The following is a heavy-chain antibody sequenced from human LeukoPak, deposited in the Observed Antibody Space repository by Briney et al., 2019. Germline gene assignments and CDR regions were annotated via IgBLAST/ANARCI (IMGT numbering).Heavy chain of an antibody. V-gene: IGHV1-69*05. CDR1: GGTFSSYA. CDR3: AREFPTYYDFWSGSAFDI. CDR2: IIPIFGTA. J-gene: IGHJ3*02. D-gene: IGHD3-3*01. Sequence: SVKVSCKASGGTFSSYAISWVRQAPGQGLEWMGRIIPIFGTANYAQKFQGRVTITTDESTSTAYMELSSLRSEDTAVYYCAREFPTYYDFWSGSAFDIWGQGTMVTVSS.